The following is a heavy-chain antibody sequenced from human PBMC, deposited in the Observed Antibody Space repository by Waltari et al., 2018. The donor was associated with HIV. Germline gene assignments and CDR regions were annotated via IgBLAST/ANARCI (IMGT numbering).Heavy chain of an antibody. Sequence: QVQLQESGPGLVKPSETLSLTCTVSGGSISSYYWSWIRQPPGKGLEWIGYIYYSGSTNYNPSLKSRVTISVDTSKNQFSLKLSSVTAADTAVYYCARERYDFRNRWFDPWGQGTLVTVSS. D-gene: IGHD3-3*01. CDR1: GGSISSYY. CDR3: ARERYDFRNRWFDP. J-gene: IGHJ5*02. CDR2: IYYSGST. V-gene: IGHV4-59*01.